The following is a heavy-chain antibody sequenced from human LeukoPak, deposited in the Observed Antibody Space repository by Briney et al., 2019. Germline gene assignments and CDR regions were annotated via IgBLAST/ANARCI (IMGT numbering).Heavy chain of an antibody. Sequence: PGGSLRLSCAASGFTFSSYGMHWVRQAPGKGLEWVAVIWYDGSNKYYADSVKGRFTISRDNSKNTLYLQMNGLRAEDTAVYYCARDKDYYGSGSFYNWFDPWGQGTLVTVSS. CDR3: ARDKDYYGSGSFYNWFDP. J-gene: IGHJ5*02. V-gene: IGHV3-33*01. D-gene: IGHD3-10*01. CDR2: IWYDGSNK. CDR1: GFTFSSYG.